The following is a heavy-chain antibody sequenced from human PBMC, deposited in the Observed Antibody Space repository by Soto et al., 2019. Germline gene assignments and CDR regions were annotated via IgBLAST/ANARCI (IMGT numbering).Heavy chain of an antibody. D-gene: IGHD2-8*01. J-gene: IGHJ4*02. Sequence: VAVIWYDGSNKYYADSVKGRFTISRDNSKNTLYLQMNSLRAEDTAVYYCARDDPTMVDYWGQGTLVTVSS. CDR2: IWYDGSNK. V-gene: IGHV3-33*01. CDR3: ARDDPTMVDY.